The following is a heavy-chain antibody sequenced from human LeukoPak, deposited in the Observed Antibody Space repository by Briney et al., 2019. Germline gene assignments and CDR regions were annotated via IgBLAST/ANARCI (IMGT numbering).Heavy chain of an antibody. D-gene: IGHD1-26*01. Sequence: GGSLRLSCAASGFTFSSHLMHWVRQAPGEGLVWVSRISSDGTYTNYADSVKGRFTISRDNAKNTLYLQMNSLRAEDTAVYYCARDRSGVGATLYWGQGTLVTVSS. J-gene: IGHJ4*02. CDR1: GFTFSSHL. V-gene: IGHV3-74*01. CDR2: ISSDGTYT. CDR3: ARDRSGVGATLY.